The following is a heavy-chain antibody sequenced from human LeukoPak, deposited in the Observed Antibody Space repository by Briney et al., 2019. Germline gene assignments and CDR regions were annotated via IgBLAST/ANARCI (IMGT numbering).Heavy chain of an antibody. CDR1: GFTFSSYG. Sequence: GGSLRLSCAASGFTFSSYGMHWVRQAPGKGLEWVAVISYDGSNKYYADSVKGRFTISRDNSKNTLYLQMNSLRAEDTAVYYCAKDPKDGYRDYRGQGTLVTVSS. D-gene: IGHD5-24*01. V-gene: IGHV3-30*18. CDR2: ISYDGSNK. J-gene: IGHJ4*02. CDR3: AKDPKDGYRDY.